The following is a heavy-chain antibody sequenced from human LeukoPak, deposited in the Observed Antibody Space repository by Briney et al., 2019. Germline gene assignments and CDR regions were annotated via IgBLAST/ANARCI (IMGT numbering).Heavy chain of an antibody. V-gene: IGHV4-59*08. CDR1: GGSLTRYH. Sequence: SETLSLTCTVSGGSLTRYHWSWIRQPPGKGLERIGYIYYSGSTNYNPSLKSRVTISVDRSKNQFSLKVSPVTAADTAMYYCARTTGDGSLKYWGQGTLVPVSS. CDR3: ARTTGDGSLKY. D-gene: IGHD7-27*01. J-gene: IGHJ4*02. CDR2: IYYSGST.